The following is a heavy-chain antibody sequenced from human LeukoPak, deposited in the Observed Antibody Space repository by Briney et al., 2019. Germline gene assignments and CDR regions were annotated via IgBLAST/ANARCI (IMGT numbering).Heavy chain of an antibody. CDR2: IVVGSGNT. V-gene: IGHV1-58*02. D-gene: IGHD1-26*01. Sequence: ASVKVSCKASRFSFSNSAIQWVRRARGQRLEWIGWIVVGSGNTNYAQKFQERVTITRDMSTSTAYMELRSLRSEDTAMYYCAAGIVEDRGWWGQGTLVTVSS. CDR1: RFSFSNSA. CDR3: AAGIVEDRGW. J-gene: IGHJ4*02.